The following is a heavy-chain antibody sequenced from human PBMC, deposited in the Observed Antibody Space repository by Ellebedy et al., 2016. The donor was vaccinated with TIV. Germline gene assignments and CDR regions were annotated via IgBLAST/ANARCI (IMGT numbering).Heavy chain of an antibody. V-gene: IGHV3-33*01. Sequence: GESLKISCAASGFTFSSYGMHWVRQAPGKGLEWVAVIWYDGSKEYYADSVKGRFIISRDNSKNTVYLQMGSLRAEDTAVYYCARDLWELHFDYYFDCWGQGTLVTVSS. D-gene: IGHD3-9*01. CDR3: ARDLWELHFDYYFDC. CDR2: IWYDGSKE. CDR1: GFTFSSYG. J-gene: IGHJ4*02.